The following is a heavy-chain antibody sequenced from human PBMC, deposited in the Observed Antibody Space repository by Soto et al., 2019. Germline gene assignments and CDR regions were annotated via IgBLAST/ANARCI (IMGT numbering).Heavy chain of an antibody. D-gene: IGHD2-15*01. CDR2: TYYRSKWYN. CDR1: GDSVSSNSAA. CDR3: ARRFCSGVSCSPSRSYNGIGV. Sequence: SQTLSLTCAISGDSVSSNSAAWNWIRQSPSRGLEWLGRTYYRSKWYNDYATSMKSRITINPDTSKNQFSLQLNSVTPEDTAVYYCARRFCSGVSCSPSRSYNGIGVWGQATTVTVSS. J-gene: IGHJ6*02. V-gene: IGHV6-1*01.